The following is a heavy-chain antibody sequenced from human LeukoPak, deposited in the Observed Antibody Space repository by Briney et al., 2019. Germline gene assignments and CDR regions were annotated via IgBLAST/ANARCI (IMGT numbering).Heavy chain of an antibody. Sequence: GRSLSLSCAASGFTFSSYAMHWVRQAPGKGLEWVAVISYDGSNKYYADSVKGRFTISRDNSKNTLYLQMNSLRAEDTAVYYCARDDGPTPFDYWGQGTLVTVSS. J-gene: IGHJ4*02. CDR3: ARDDGPTPFDY. CDR1: GFTFSSYA. CDR2: ISYDGSNK. V-gene: IGHV3-30*04.